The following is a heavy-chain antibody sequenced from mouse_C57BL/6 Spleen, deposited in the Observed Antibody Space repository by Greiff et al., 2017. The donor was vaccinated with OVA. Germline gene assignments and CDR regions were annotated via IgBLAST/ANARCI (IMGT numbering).Heavy chain of an antibody. V-gene: IGHV14-4*01. J-gene: IGHJ4*01. Sequence: EVQLQQSGAELVRPGASVKLSCTASGFNIKDDYMHWVKQRPEQGLEWIGWIDPENGDTEYASKFQGKATITADTSSNTAYLQLSSLTSEDTAVYYCTTGGDYDGTPPMDYWGQGTSVTVSS. CDR3: TTGGDYDGTPPMDY. CDR2: IDPENGDT. CDR1: GFNIKDDY. D-gene: IGHD1-1*01.